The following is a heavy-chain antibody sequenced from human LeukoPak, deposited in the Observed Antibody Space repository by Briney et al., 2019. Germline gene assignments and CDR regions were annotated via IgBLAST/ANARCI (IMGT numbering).Heavy chain of an antibody. D-gene: IGHD4-17*01. CDR1: GFTFSSYW. CDR3: TTDTTVTDYYYYYMDV. V-gene: IGHV3-15*01. CDR2: IKSKTDGGTT. Sequence: PGGSLRLSCAASGFTFSSYWMSWVRQAPGKGLEWVGRIKSKTDGGTTDYAAPVKGRFTISRDDSKNTLYLQMNSLKTEDTAVYYCTTDTTVTDYYYYYMDVWGKGTTVTVSS. J-gene: IGHJ6*03.